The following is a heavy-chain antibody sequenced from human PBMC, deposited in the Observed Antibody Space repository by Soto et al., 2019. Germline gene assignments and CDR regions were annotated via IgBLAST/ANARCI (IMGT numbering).Heavy chain of an antibody. CDR2: ISYDGSNK. D-gene: IGHD3-10*01. CDR3: ARDIFVLSVTMVRGVIRGFDP. J-gene: IGHJ5*02. CDR1: GFTFSSYA. V-gene: IGHV3-30-3*01. Sequence: GGSLRLSCAASGFTFSSYAMHWVRQAPGKGLEWVAVISYDGSNKYYADSVKGRFTISRDNSKNTLYLQMNSLRSDDTAVYYCARDIFVLSVTMVRGVIRGFDPWGQGTLVTVSS.